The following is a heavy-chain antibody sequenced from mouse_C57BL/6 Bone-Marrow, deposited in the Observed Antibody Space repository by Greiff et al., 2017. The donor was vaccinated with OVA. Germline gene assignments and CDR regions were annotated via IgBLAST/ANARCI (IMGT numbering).Heavy chain of an antibody. CDR2: IRLKSDNYAT. J-gene: IGHJ1*03. Sequence: LQQSGGGLVQPGGSMKLSCVASGFTFSNYWMNWVRQSPEKGLEWVAQIRLKSDNYATHYAESVKGRFTISRDDSKSSVYLQMNNLRAEDTGIYYCTEALRTLYWYFDVWGTGTTVTVSS. CDR3: TEALRTLYWYFDV. CDR1: GFTFSNYW. V-gene: IGHV6-3*01. D-gene: IGHD1-1*01.